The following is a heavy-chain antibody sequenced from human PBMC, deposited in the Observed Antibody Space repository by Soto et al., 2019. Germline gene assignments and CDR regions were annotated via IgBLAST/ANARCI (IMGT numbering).Heavy chain of an antibody. CDR2: IIPIFGTA. CDR1: GGTFSSYA. D-gene: IGHD2-2*01. Sequence: QVQLVQSGAEVKKPGSSVKVSCKASGGTFSSYAISWVRQAPGQGLEWMGGIIPIFGTANYAQKFQGRVTITADESTSTAYMELSSLRSEDTAVYYCARGAGIVVVPAANGMDVWGQGTTVTVSS. V-gene: IGHV1-69*01. CDR3: ARGAGIVVVPAANGMDV. J-gene: IGHJ6*02.